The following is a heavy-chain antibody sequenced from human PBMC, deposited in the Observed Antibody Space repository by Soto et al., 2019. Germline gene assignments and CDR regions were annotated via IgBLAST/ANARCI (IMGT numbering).Heavy chain of an antibody. CDR2: INTGNDNT. J-gene: IGHJ2*01. CDR1: GYTFNNYV. V-gene: IGHV1-3*04. Sequence: QVQLVQSGAEVKKPGASVRVSCKASGYTFNNYVIHWVRQAPGQRLEWMGWINTGNDNTTYSHKFQARVTIARDTSATTVYMELSSLTSEDTAIYYFAGDSGWYFDLWGRGSLVTVSS. CDR3: AGDSGWYFDL. D-gene: IGHD3-10*01.